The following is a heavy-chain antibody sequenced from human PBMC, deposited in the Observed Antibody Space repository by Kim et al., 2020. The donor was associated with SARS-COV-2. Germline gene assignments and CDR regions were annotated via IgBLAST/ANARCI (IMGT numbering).Heavy chain of an antibody. CDR1: GFTFSSYA. J-gene: IGHJ4*02. CDR2: ISYDGSNK. CDR3: ARDTGGGQLGYFDY. V-gene: IGHV3-30*04. Sequence: GGSLRLSCAASGFTFSSYAMHWVRQAPGKGLEWVAVISYDGSNKYYADSVKGRFTISRDNSKNTLYLQMNSLRAEDTAVYYCARDTGGGQLGYFDYWGQGTLVTVSS. D-gene: IGHD2-15*01.